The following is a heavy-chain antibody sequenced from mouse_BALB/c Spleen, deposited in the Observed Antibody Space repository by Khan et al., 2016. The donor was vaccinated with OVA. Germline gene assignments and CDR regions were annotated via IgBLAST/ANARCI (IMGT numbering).Heavy chain of an antibody. CDR1: GYRFTSYI. CDR2: INPYNGAT. V-gene: IGHV1S136*01. D-gene: IGHD4-1*01. Sequence: VQLQQSGPELVKPGTSVKMSCKASGYRFTSYIIHWVKQKPGQGLEWIGYINPYNGATKYNEKFKGKATLTSDKSSNTAYMELSSLPSEDSAVYYCARGNWQPYYFDYWGQGTTLTVSS. CDR3: ARGNWQPYYFDY. J-gene: IGHJ2*01.